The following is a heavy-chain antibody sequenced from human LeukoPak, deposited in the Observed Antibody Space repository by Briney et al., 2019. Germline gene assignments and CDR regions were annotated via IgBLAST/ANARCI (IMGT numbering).Heavy chain of an antibody. J-gene: IGHJ4*02. CDR3: AARKLWFGELLWSY. D-gene: IGHD3-10*01. V-gene: IGHV3-23*01. CDR1: GFTFRNYA. Sequence: GGSLRLSCAASGFTFRNYAMSWVRQAPGKGLEWVSGINGADTTTLYADSVKGRFTISRDNSKNALSLQMNSLRAEDTAVYYCAARKLWFGELLWSYWGQGTLVTVSS. CDR2: INGADTTT.